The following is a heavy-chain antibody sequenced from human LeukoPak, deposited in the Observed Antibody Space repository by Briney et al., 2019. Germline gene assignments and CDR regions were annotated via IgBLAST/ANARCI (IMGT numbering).Heavy chain of an antibody. V-gene: IGHV4-39*07. CDR3: ARETQYRYNDY. CDR2: IYYSGST. CDR1: GDSISNRDFY. Sequence: SETLSLTCSVSGDSISNRDFYWVWLRQPPGKGLEYIGSIYYSGSTYYNPSLMRRITKSIDTSKNHISLKLNSVTAADTAMFYCARETQYRYNDYWGRGTLVTVSS. J-gene: IGHJ4*02. D-gene: IGHD2-2*01.